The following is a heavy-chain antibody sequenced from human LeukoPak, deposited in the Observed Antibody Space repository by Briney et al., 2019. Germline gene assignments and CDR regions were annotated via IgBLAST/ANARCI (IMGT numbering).Heavy chain of an antibody. CDR3: AREGYSSGWPEDYFDY. D-gene: IGHD6-19*01. CDR1: GFTFSSYS. J-gene: IGHJ4*02. V-gene: IGHV3-21*01. CDR2: ISTSSSYI. Sequence: GGSLRLSCAASGFTFSSYSMHWVRQAPGKGLEWVSSISTSSSYIYYADSVKGRFTISRDNAKKSLYLQMNSLRAEDTAVYYCAREGYSSGWPEDYFDYWGQGTLVTVSS.